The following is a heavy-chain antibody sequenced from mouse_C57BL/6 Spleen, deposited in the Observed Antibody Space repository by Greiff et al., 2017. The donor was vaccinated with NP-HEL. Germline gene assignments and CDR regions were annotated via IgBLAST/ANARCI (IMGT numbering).Heavy chain of an antibody. CDR2: IYPGDGDT. J-gene: IGHJ3*01. D-gene: IGHD2-1*01. CDR3: ASYYGNPWFAY. V-gene: IGHV1-82*01. CDR1: GYAFSSSW. Sequence: VQLQQSGPELVKPGASVKISCKASGYAFSSSWMNWVKQRPGKGLEWIGRIYPGDGDTNYNGKFKGQATLTADKSSSTAYMQLSSLTSEDSAVYFCASYYGNPWFAYWGQGTLVTVSA.